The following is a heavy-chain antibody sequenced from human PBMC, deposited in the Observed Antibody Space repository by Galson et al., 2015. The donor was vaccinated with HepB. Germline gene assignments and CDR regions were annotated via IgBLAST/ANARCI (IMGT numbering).Heavy chain of an antibody. CDR2: ISAYNGNT. D-gene: IGHD3-3*01. CDR1: GYTFTSYG. CDR3: ARERGAIFGVVEAFDI. Sequence: SVKVSCKVSGYTFTSYGISWVRQTPGQGLEWMGWISAYNGNTNYAQKPQGRVTMTTDTSTSTAYMELRSLRSDDTAVYYCARERGAIFGVVEAFDIWGQGTMVTVSS. V-gene: IGHV1-18*01. J-gene: IGHJ3*02.